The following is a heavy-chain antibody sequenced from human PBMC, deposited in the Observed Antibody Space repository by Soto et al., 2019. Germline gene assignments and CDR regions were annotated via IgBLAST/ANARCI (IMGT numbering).Heavy chain of an antibody. D-gene: IGHD3-16*01. CDR1: GVSLSATGVG. V-gene: IGHV2-5*02. Sequence: QITLKESGPTLMKPTQTLTLTCTLSGVSLSATGVGVDWIRQPPGKALEWLALIYWDDDIRYSPSLKSRLTITQDPPQNQVGLKVTHMDPLEQATYLRAHRRGGPPDVWGQGSLVTVSS. CDR3: AHRRGGPPDV. J-gene: IGHJ4*02. CDR2: IYWDDDI.